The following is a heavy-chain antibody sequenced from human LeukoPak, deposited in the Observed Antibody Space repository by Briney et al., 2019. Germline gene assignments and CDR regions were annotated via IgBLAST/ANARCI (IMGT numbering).Heavy chain of an antibody. CDR2: IYSGGST. D-gene: IGHD1-26*01. CDR1: GFIVSSNY. J-gene: IGHJ3*02. Sequence: GGSLGLSCAASGFIVSSNYMNWVRQAPGKGLEWVSVIYSGGSTYYADSVKGRFTVFRHNSKNTLFLQMNSLRAEDTAVYYCAGIVGATDAFDIWGQGTTVTVSS. V-gene: IGHV3-53*04. CDR3: AGIVGATDAFDI.